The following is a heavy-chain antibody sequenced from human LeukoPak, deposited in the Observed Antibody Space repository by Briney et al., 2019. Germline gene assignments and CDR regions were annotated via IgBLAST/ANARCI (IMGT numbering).Heavy chain of an antibody. Sequence: AATVKVSCKASGYTFTSYGISWVRQAPGQGLEWMGWISAYNGDTNYAQKLQGRVTMTTDTSTSTAYLELGSLRSSVPAVHYCARSYDSTFGAFDIWGQGTMVTVSS. D-gene: IGHD3-22*01. CDR3: ARSYDSTFGAFDI. V-gene: IGHV1-18*01. CDR1: GYTFTSYG. J-gene: IGHJ3*02. CDR2: ISAYNGDT.